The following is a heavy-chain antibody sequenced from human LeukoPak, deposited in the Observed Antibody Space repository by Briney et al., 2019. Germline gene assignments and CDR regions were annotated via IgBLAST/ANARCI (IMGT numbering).Heavy chain of an antibody. CDR1: GGSISSSLFY. CDR2: VYYSGSN. Sequence: PSETLSLTCTVSGGSISSSLFYWAWLRQPPGKGLEWVGNVYYSGSNYCNPSLKIRVTISVAMSKNHFSLKLSSVTAADTAVYYCARLLDTSGLFDYWGQGTLVTVSS. J-gene: IGHJ4*02. CDR3: ARLLDTSGLFDY. D-gene: IGHD3-22*01. V-gene: IGHV4-39*01.